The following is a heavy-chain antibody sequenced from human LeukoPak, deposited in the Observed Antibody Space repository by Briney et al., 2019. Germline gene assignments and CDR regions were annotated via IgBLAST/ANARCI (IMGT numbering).Heavy chain of an antibody. D-gene: IGHD3-22*01. CDR3: ARALYYYDSSGYPIEYFQH. Sequence: PGGSLRLSCAASGFTFSSYAMHWVRQAPGKGLEYVSAISSNGGSTYYANSVKGRFTISRDNSKNTLYLQMGGLRAEDMAVYYCARALYYYDSSGYPIEYFQHWGQGTLVTVSS. V-gene: IGHV3-64*01. CDR1: GFTFSSYA. J-gene: IGHJ1*01. CDR2: ISSNGGST.